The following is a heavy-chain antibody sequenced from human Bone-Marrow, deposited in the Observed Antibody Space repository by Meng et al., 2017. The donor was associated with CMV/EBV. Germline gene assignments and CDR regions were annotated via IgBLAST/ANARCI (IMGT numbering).Heavy chain of an antibody. CDR2: ISHDGSNK. V-gene: IGHV3-30-3*01. Sequence: GESLKISCAASGFIFSNYAMHWVRQAPGKGLEWVAVISHDGSNKYDADSVKGRFTISRDNSKNTLYLQMNSLRAEDTAVYYCGRGGTRWIKVYYFDSLGQGTLVTVSS. CDR3: GRGGTRWIKVYYFDS. J-gene: IGHJ4*02. CDR1: GFIFSNYA. D-gene: IGHD2-2*03.